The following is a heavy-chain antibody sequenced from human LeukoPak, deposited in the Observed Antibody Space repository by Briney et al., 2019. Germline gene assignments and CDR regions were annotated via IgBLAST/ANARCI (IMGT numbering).Heavy chain of an antibody. CDR2: IKQDGRER. CDR1: GFTFSNYW. D-gene: IGHD1-1*01. Sequence: PGGSLRLSCAASGFTFSNYWVSWVRQTPGKGLEWVANIKQDGRERYYVDSVKGRFTISRDNAKNSLYLQMSSLRAEDTAVYYCARKGELERRRSWDCWGQGTLVTVSS. CDR3: ARKGELERRRSWDC. V-gene: IGHV3-7*03. J-gene: IGHJ4*02.